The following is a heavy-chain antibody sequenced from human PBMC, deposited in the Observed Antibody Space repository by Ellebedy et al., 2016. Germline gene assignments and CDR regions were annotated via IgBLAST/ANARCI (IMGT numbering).Heavy chain of an antibody. CDR1: GFTFSSYS. J-gene: IGHJ5*02. CDR3: AREVCSSTSCKSRWFDP. D-gene: IGHD2-2*01. V-gene: IGHV3-48*01. CDR2: ISSSSSTI. Sequence: GGSLRLSCAASGFTFSSYSMNWVRQAPGKGLEWVSYISSSSSTIYYADSVKGRFTISRDNAKNSLYLQMNSLRAEDTAVYYCAREVCSSTSCKSRWFDPWGQGTLVTVSS.